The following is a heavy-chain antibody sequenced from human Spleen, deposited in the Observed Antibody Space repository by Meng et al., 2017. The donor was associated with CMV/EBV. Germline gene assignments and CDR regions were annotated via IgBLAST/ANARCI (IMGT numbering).Heavy chain of an antibody. V-gene: IGHV3-30*03. Sequence: GGSLRLSCAASGFTFRDYVMHWVRQAPGKGLKWVAVISHDGSSQYYADSVGGRFTNSRDTSKNTLYLQMNSLRPEDTAVYYWATESGSSRSYYYNGMAVWGQGTTVTVSS. CDR3: ATESGSSRSYYYNGMAV. J-gene: IGHJ6*02. CDR2: ISHDGSSQ. CDR1: GFTFRDYV. D-gene: IGHD6-6*01.